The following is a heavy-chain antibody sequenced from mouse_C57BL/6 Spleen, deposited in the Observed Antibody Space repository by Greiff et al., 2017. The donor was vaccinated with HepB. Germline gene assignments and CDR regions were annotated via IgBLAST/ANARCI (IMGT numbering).Heavy chain of an antibody. V-gene: IGHV1-82*01. J-gene: IGHJ2*01. CDR3: AQNFDY. Sequence: QVQLQQSGPELVKPGASVKISCKASGYAFSSSWMNWVKQRPGKGLEWIGRIYPGDGDTNYNGKFKGKATLTADKSSSTAYMQLRSLTSEDSAVYFCAQNFDYWGKGTTLTVSS. CDR2: IYPGDGDT. CDR1: GYAFSSSW.